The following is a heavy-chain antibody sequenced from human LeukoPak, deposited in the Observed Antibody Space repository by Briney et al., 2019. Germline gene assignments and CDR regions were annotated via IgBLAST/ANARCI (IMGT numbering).Heavy chain of an antibody. CDR2: IYYSGST. Sequence: PETRSLTCTVSGGSISNYYWSWIRQPPGKGLEWIGYIYYSGSTNYNPSLKSRVTISVDTSKNQFSLKLSSVTAADTAVYYCARHLPSTTGRSYFDYWGESALRTVSS. CDR1: GGSISNYY. V-gene: IGHV4-59*08. J-gene: IGHJ4*02. CDR3: ARHLPSTTGRSYFDY. D-gene: IGHD1-1*01.